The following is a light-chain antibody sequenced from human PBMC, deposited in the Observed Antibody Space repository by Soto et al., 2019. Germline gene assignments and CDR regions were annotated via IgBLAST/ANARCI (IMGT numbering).Light chain of an antibody. CDR2: EVS. CDR3: SSYTSNSTRV. Sequence: QSVLTQPASVSGSPGQSITISCTGTSSDVGGYNYVSWYQHHPGKAPKLMIFEVSNRPSGVSNRFSGSKSGNTASLTISGLQAEDEADYYCSSYTSNSTRVFGTGTKVTVL. J-gene: IGLJ1*01. CDR1: SSDVGGYNY. V-gene: IGLV2-14*01.